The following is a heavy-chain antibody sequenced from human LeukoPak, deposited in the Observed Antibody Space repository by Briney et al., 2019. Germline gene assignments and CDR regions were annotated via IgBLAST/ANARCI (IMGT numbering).Heavy chain of an antibody. Sequence: GGSLRLSCAASGFTFNNGWMSWVRQAPGEGLEWLGRIKSKTDGRTTAYAASVKPIFNISRDDSQNTLYLQMNSLKTEDTGVYYCTLSTYGYNAFDIWGQGTMVTVSS. J-gene: IGHJ3*02. CDR3: TLSTYGYNAFDI. V-gene: IGHV3-15*01. CDR2: IKSKTDGRTT. D-gene: IGHD3-16*01. CDR1: GFTFNNGW.